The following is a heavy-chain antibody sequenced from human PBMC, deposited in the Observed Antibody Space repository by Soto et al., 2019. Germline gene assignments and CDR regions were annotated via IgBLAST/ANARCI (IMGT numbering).Heavy chain of an antibody. Sequence: ASVKVSCKASGGTFSSYAISWLRQAPGQGLEWMGGIIPIFGTANYAQKFQGRVTITADKSTSTAYMELSSLRSEDTAVYYCAREWEITQYPYYYYGMDVWGQGTTVTVSS. D-gene: IGHD1-26*01. J-gene: IGHJ6*02. CDR3: AREWEITQYPYYYYGMDV. V-gene: IGHV1-69*06. CDR1: GGTFSSYA. CDR2: IIPIFGTA.